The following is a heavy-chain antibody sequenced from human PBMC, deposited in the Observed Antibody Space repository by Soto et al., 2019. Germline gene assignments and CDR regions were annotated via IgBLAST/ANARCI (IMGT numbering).Heavy chain of an antibody. CDR1: GFTFSSYG. V-gene: IGHV3-30*18. D-gene: IGHD5-18*01. CDR2: ISYDGSNK. Sequence: GGSLRLSCAASGFTFSSYGMHWVRQAPGKGLEWVAVISYDGSNKYYADSVKGRFTISRDNSKNTLYLQMNSLRAEDTAVYYCAKDTDTAMGSRGYYGMDVWGQGTTVTVSS. J-gene: IGHJ6*02. CDR3: AKDTDTAMGSRGYYGMDV.